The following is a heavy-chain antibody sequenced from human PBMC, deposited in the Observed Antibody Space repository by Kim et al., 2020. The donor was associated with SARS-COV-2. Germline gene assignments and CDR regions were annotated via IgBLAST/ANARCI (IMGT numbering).Heavy chain of an antibody. Sequence: SRVTISVDTSKNQFSLKLSSVTAADTAVYYCARSAAGYCSGGSCYYSLGYWGQGTLVTVSS. V-gene: IGHV4-59*01. D-gene: IGHD2-15*01. CDR3: ARSAAGYCSGGSCYYSLGY. J-gene: IGHJ4*02.